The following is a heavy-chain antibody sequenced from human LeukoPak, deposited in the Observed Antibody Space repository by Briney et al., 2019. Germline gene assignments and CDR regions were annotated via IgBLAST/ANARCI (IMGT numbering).Heavy chain of an antibody. CDR3: ARGPLFEYSSSSNAFDI. CDR2: ISSSSKYI. J-gene: IGHJ3*02. CDR1: EFTFSSYN. Sequence: GGSLRLSCAASEFTFSSYNMNWVRQAPGKGLEWVSSISSSSKYIYYADSVKGRFTISRDNAKNSLYLQMNSLRAEDTAVYYCARGPLFEYSSSSNAFDIWGQGTMVTVSS. V-gene: IGHV3-21*01. D-gene: IGHD6-6*01.